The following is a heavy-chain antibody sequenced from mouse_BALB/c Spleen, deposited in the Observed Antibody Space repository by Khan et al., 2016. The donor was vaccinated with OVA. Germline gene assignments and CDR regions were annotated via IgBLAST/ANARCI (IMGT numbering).Heavy chain of an antibody. Sequence: QIQLVQSGPELKKPGETVQFSCKASGFTFTNYGMNWVRQAPGKGLKWKGWINTYTGEPNFTDDFKGRFAFSLETSASTAYLQINSLKNEDTATYFCARVGYNGTMDFWGEGTSVTGSS. CDR1: GFTFTNYG. CDR3: ARVGYNGTMDF. V-gene: IGHV9-3-1*01. J-gene: IGHJ4*01. D-gene: IGHD2-14*01. CDR2: INTYTGEP.